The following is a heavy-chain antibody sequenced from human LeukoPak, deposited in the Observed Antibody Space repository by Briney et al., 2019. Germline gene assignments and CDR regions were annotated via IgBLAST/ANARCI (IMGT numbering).Heavy chain of an antibody. V-gene: IGHV1-2*02. D-gene: IGHD3-3*01. CDR3: ARRSADFWSGYTPFDP. Sequence: GASVKISCTASGYTFTGYYVHWVRQAPGQGLEWMGWINPNSGGTNYAQKFQGRVTMTRDTSIRTAYMELSRLRSDDTAVCYCARRSADFWSGYTPFDPWGQGTLVTVSS. J-gene: IGHJ5*02. CDR1: GYTFTGYY. CDR2: INPNSGGT.